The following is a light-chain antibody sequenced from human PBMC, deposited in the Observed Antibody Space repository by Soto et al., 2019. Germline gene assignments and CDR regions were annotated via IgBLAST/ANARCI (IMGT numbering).Light chain of an antibody. Sequence: IVLTQSPATLSLPPGERATLSCGASQRVSSSYLAWYQQKPGLAPRLLIYDASTRATGIPDRFSGSGSGTDFTLTISRLEPEDFAVYYCQKNDSSPLFSFGPGTKVDIK. CDR2: DAS. J-gene: IGKJ3*01. V-gene: IGKV3D-20*01. CDR3: QKNDSSPLFS. CDR1: QRVSSSY.